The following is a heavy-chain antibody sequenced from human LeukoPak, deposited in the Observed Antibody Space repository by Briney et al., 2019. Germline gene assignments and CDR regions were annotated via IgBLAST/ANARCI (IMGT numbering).Heavy chain of an antibody. CDR3: AKDCTSWFGEVDAFDI. CDR2: ISGSGVST. J-gene: IGHJ3*02. V-gene: IGHV3-23*01. Sequence: PGGSLRLSCAASGFTFSSYAMTWVRQAPGKALEWVSAISGSGVSTYYADSVKGRFTISRDNSWNTLYLQMNSLRAEDTAVYYCAKDCTSWFGEVDAFDIWGQGTMVTVSS. D-gene: IGHD3-10*01. CDR1: GFTFSSYA.